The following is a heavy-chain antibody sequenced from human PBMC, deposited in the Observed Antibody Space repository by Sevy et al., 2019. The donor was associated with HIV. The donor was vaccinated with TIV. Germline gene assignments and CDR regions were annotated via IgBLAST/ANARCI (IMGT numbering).Heavy chain of an antibody. CDR2: IYIGHNT. CDR1: GLSVSDNF. J-gene: IGHJ4*02. Sequence: GGSLRLSCAASGLSVSDNFMSWVRQAPGKGLEWVSVIYIGHNTYYADSVKGRFTISRDNSKNTLYLQMNSLRAEDTAVYYCATTASYYDNWGQGTQVTVSS. V-gene: IGHV3-53*01. CDR3: ATTASYYDN. D-gene: IGHD2-21*02.